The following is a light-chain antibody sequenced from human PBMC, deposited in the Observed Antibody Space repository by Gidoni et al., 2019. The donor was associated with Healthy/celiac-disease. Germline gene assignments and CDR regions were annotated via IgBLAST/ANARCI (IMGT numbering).Light chain of an antibody. CDR1: QSISSY. V-gene: IGKV1-39*01. J-gene: IGKJ1*01. CDR3: QQSYSTPWT. Sequence: DIQMTQSPSSLSASVGDRVTITCRASQSISSYLNWDQQKPGKAPKLPIYAASSLHSGVPSRFSGSGSGTDFTLTISSLQPEDFATYYCQQSYSTPWTFGQGTKVEIK. CDR2: AAS.